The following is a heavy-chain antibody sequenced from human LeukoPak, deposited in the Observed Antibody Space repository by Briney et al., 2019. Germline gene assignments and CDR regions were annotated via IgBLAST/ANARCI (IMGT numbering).Heavy chain of an antibody. CDR3: ARRLLGTTGTTLGYYGMDV. Sequence: SVKVSCKASGGTFSSYAISWVRQAPGHGLEWMGGIIPIFGTANYAQKFQGRVTITADESTSTAYMELSSLRSEDTAVYYCARRLLGTTGTTLGYYGMDVWGQGTTVTVSS. D-gene: IGHD1-1*01. CDR2: IIPIFGTA. J-gene: IGHJ6*02. CDR1: GGTFSSYA. V-gene: IGHV1-69*13.